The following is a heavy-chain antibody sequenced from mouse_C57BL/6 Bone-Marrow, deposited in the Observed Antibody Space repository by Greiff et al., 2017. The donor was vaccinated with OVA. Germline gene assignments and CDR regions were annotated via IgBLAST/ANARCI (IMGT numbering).Heavy chain of an antibody. CDR3: ARVLMVTTGGYFDY. CDR2: INYDGSST. CDR1: GFTFSDYY. D-gene: IGHD2-3*01. V-gene: IGHV5-16*01. J-gene: IGHJ2*01. Sequence: EVKVVESEGGLVQPGSSMKLSCTASGFTFSDYYMAWVRQVPEKGLEWVANINYDGSSTYYLDSLKSRFIISRDNAKNILYLQMSSLKSEDTATYYCARVLMVTTGGYFDYWGQGTTLTVSS.